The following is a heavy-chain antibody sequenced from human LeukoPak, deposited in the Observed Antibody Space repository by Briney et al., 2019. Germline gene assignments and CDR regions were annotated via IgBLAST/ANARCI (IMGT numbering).Heavy chain of an antibody. J-gene: IGHJ3*02. CDR3: ARGRIPEGAFDI. CDR2: INPNSGGT. V-gene: IGHV1-2*02. Sequence: ASVKVSCKASGYTFTGYYMHWVRQAPGQGLEWMGWINPNSGGTNYAQKFQGRVTITADESTSTAYMELSSLRSEDTAVYYCARGRIPEGAFDIWGQGTMVTVSS. CDR1: GYTFTGYY.